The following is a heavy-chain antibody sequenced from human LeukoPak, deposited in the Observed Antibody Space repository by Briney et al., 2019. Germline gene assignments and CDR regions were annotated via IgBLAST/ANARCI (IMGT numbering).Heavy chain of an antibody. Sequence: GGSLRLSCAASGFTFSSYWMSWVRQAPGKGLEWVSSISSSSSYIYYADSVKGRFTISRDNAKNSLYLQMNSLRAEDTAVYYCARVPLATRITMVRGVISWFDPWGQGTLVTVSS. CDR3: ARVPLATRITMVRGVISWFDP. J-gene: IGHJ5*02. D-gene: IGHD3-10*01. V-gene: IGHV3-21*01. CDR2: ISSSSSYI. CDR1: GFTFSSYW.